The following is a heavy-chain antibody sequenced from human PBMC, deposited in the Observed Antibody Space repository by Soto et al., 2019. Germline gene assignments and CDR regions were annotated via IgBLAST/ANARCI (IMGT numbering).Heavy chain of an antibody. V-gene: IGHV1-69*13. Sequence: RASVKVSCKASGGTFSSYAISWVRQAPGQGLEWMGGIIPIFGTANYAQKFQGRVTITADESTSTAYMGLSSLRSEDTAVYYCARGPPIHTSCYWYVWGQGTTVTVSS. CDR1: GGTFSSYA. CDR2: IIPIFGTA. D-gene: IGHD2-2*01. CDR3: ARGPPIHTSCYWYV. J-gene: IGHJ6*02.